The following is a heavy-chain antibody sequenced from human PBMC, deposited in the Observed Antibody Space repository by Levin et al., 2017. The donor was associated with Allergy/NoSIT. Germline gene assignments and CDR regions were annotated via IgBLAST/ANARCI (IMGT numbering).Heavy chain of an antibody. CDR3: ARDFISNSSSWSGGFDY. J-gene: IGHJ4*02. D-gene: IGHD6-13*01. CDR2: IYYSGST. CDR1: GGSISSGGYY. V-gene: IGHV4-31*03. Sequence: SETLSLTCTVSGGSISSGGYYWSWIRQHPGKGLEWIGYIYYSGSTYYNPSLKSRVTISVDTSKNQFSLKLSSVTAADTAVYYCARDFISNSSSWSGGFDYWGQGTLVTVSS.